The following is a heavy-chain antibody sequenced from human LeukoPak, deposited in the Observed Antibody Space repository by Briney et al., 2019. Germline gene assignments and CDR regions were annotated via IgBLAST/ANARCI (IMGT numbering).Heavy chain of an antibody. CDR3: ARDTYIAAGPNWFDP. CDR1: GGSISSYY. Sequence: SETLSLTCTVSGGSISSYYWSWIRQPPGKGLEWIGYIYYSGSTNYNPSLKSRVTISVDTSKNQFSLKLSSVTAADTAVYYCARDTYIAAGPNWFDPWGQGTLVTVSS. J-gene: IGHJ5*02. CDR2: IYYSGST. D-gene: IGHD2-21*01. V-gene: IGHV4-59*01.